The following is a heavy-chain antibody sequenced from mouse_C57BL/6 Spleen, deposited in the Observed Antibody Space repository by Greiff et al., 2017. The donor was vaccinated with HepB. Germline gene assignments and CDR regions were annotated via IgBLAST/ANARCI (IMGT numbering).Heavy chain of an antibody. CDR1: GFSLTSYG. CDR3: AKPGSYDYEFYWYFDV. J-gene: IGHJ1*03. V-gene: IGHV2-3*01. Sequence: VQLVESGPGLVAPSQCLSITCTVSGFSLTSYGVSCVRQPPGKGLEWLGVRWGDVSTKYHSALISRLSISKDNSKSQVFLKLNSLQTDDTATYYCAKPGSYDYEFYWYFDVWGTGTTVTVSS. D-gene: IGHD2-4*01. CDR2: RWGDVST.